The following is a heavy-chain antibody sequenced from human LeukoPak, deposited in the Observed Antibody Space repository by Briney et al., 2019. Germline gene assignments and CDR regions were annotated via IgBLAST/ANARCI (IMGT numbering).Heavy chain of an antibody. D-gene: IGHD5-12*01. Sequence: PGGSLRLSCTASGFGVGDYAMSWVRQAPGKGLEWVGFIRSKTYGGTADYAASVEGRFTISRDDSNNIAYLQMNSLKSEDTAVYYCTRGLEGFTAYDDYWGQGTLVTVSS. V-gene: IGHV3-49*04. CDR3: TRGLEGFTAYDDY. CDR2: IRSKTYGGTA. J-gene: IGHJ4*02. CDR1: GFGVGDYA.